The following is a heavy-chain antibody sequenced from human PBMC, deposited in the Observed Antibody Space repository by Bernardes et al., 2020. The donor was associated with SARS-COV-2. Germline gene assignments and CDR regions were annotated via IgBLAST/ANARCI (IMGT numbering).Heavy chain of an antibody. CDR2: IAYDGSRK. CDR1: GFTFSSYG. J-gene: IGHJ4*02. D-gene: IGHD4-17*01. CDR3: AKTPPSTVTTEPYFLDY. V-gene: IGHV3-30*18. Sequence: GGSLRLSCAASGFTFSSYGMPWVRQAPGPGLEWVAGIAYDGSRKYYADSVKGRFTISRDNSKNTLYLQMNSLRAEDTAVYYCAKTPPSTVTTEPYFLDYWAPGTQVPVSP.